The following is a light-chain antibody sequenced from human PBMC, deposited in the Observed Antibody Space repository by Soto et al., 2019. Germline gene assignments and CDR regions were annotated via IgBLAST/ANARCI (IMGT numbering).Light chain of an antibody. CDR2: NNS. CDR1: RSNIGSNV. V-gene: IGLV1-44*01. J-gene: IGLJ1*01. Sequence: QSVLTQPPSASGTPGQRVTISCSGSRSNIGSNVVDWYQQLPGTAPKLLIYNNSQRPSGVPDRFSGSKSGTSASLAISGLRSEYEADYYGATWDDRLYACVFGPGTKLTVL. CDR3: ATWDDRLYACV.